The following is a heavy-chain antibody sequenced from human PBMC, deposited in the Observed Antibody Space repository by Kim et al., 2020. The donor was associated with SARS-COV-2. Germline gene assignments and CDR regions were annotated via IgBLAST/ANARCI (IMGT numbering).Heavy chain of an antibody. D-gene: IGHD6-13*01. J-gene: IGHJ2*01. V-gene: IGHV3-33*01. Sequence: YYADSVKGRFTISRDNSKNTLYLQMNSLRAEDTAVYYCASPSWSDWYFDLWGRGTLVTVSS. CDR3: ASPSWSDWYFDL.